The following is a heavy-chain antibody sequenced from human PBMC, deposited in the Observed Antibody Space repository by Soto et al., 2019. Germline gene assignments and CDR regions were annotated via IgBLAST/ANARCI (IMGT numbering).Heavy chain of an antibody. V-gene: IGHV3-9*01. CDR2: ISWNSGSI. CDR3: AKVDSSGWYDY. J-gene: IGHJ4*02. Sequence: DVQLVESGGGLVQPGRSLRLSCAASGFTFDDYAMHWVRQAPGKGLEWVSGISWNSGSIGYADSVKGRFTISRDNAKNSLYLQMNSLRAEDTALYYCAKVDSSGWYDYWGQGTLVTVSS. CDR1: GFTFDDYA. D-gene: IGHD6-19*01.